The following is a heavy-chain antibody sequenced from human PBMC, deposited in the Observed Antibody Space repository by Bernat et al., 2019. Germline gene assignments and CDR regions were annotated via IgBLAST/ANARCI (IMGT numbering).Heavy chain of an antibody. CDR2: INSDGSIT. Sequence: EVQLVESGGGLVQPGGSLRLSCAASGFTFSSYWMHWVRQAPGKGLVWVARINSDGSITTYADSVRGRFTISRDNAKNTLFLQMTSLRVEDTAVYYCVRIGYSTSSLGIDYWGQGALVSVSS. J-gene: IGHJ4*02. V-gene: IGHV3-74*01. D-gene: IGHD2-8*01. CDR3: VRIGYSTSSLGIDY. CDR1: GFTFSSYW.